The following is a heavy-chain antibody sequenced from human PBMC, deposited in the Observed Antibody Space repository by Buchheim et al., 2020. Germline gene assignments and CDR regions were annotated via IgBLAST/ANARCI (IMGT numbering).Heavy chain of an antibody. V-gene: IGHV3-30*18. J-gene: IGHJ4*02. Sequence: QVQLVESGGGVVQPGRSLRLSCAASGFTFSSYGMHWVRQAPGKGLEWVAVISYDGSNKYYADSVKGRFTISRDNSKNTLYLQMNSLRAEDTAVYYCAKDQGSSSSGTFDYWGQGTL. CDR2: ISYDGSNK. CDR3: AKDQGSSSSGTFDY. D-gene: IGHD6-6*01. CDR1: GFTFSSYG.